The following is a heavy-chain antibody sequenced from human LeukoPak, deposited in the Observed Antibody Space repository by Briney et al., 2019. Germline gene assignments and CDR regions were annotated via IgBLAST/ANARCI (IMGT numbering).Heavy chain of an antibody. V-gene: IGHV3-53*01. CDR1: GFTVSSNY. J-gene: IGHJ6*02. D-gene: IGHD2-8*01. CDR3: ARPMLGDGVPTGYYYGMDV. CDR2: IYSGGST. Sequence: GGSLRLSCAASGFTVSSNYMSWVRQAPGKGLEWVSVIYSGGSTYYADSVKGRFTISRDNSKNTLYLQMNSLRAEDTAVYYCARPMLGDGVPTGYYYGMDVWGQGTTVTVSS.